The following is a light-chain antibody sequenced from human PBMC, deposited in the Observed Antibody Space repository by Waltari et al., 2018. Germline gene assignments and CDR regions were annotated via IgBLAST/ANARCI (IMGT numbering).Light chain of an antibody. CDR3: QQLNTYPPP. CDR2: GVS. Sequence: DIQLTQSPSFLSASVGDRVTITCRASQALTTYLAWYQQKPGKAPKLLIYGVSTLPSGVPSRFSGSGSGADFTLTINSLQPEDFAIYYCQQLNTYPPPFGQGTRLEIK. V-gene: IGKV1-9*01. CDR1: QALTTY. J-gene: IGKJ5*01.